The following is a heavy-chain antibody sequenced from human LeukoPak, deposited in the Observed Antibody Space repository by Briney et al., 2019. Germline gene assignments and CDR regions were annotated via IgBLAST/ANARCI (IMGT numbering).Heavy chain of an antibody. D-gene: IGHD4-17*01. CDR3: AKDRVSSFYGDFPERPFDY. Sequence: GGSLRLSCAASGFTVSTNYLSWVRQAPGKGLEWVSVIYSGGSTYYADSVKGRFTISRDNSKNTLYLQMNSLRAEDTAVYYCAKDRVSSFYGDFPERPFDYWGQGTLVTVSS. V-gene: IGHV3-53*01. J-gene: IGHJ4*02. CDR2: IYSGGST. CDR1: GFTVSTNY.